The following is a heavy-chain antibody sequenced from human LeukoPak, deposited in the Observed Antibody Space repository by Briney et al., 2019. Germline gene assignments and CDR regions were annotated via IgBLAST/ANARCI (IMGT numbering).Heavy chain of an antibody. CDR1: GFTFSSYG. V-gene: IGHV3-48*02. CDR2: ISGSSDTR. Sequence: GGSLRLSCAASGFTFSSYGMNWVRQAPGRGQEWLSYISGSSDTRHYADSVKGRFTISRDNAKNSLYLQMNSLRDEDTAVYYCAHYADYVGRGAYWGQGTLVTVSS. J-gene: IGHJ4*02. D-gene: IGHD4-17*01. CDR3: AHYADYVGRGAY.